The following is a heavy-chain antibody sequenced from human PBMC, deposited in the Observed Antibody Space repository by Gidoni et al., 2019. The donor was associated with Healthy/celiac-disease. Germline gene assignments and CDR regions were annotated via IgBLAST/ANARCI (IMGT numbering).Heavy chain of an antibody. Sequence: QPVQSGAEVKKPGSSVKVSCKASGGTFSSYAISWVRQAPGQGLEWMGGIIPIFGTANYAQKFQGRVTITADESTSTAYMELCSLRSEDTAVYYCASGREGYGDYWFDYWGQGTLVTVSS. CDR2: IIPIFGTA. CDR3: ASGREGYGDYWFDY. V-gene: IGHV1-69*01. CDR1: GGTFSSYA. J-gene: IGHJ4*02. D-gene: IGHD4-17*01.